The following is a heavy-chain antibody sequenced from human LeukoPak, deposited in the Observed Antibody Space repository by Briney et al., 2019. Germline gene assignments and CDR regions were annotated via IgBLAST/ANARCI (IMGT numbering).Heavy chain of an antibody. V-gene: IGHV4-34*12. Sequence: PSETLSLTCAVYGGSFSGYYWGWVRQPPGKALEWIGNIFYSGSTYYSASLKSRVTISLDTSRNQFSLKLNSVTAADTATYYCARSPSGSYPDWGQGTLVTVSS. J-gene: IGHJ4*02. CDR2: IFYSGST. D-gene: IGHD1-26*01. CDR3: ARSPSGSYPD. CDR1: GGSFSGYY.